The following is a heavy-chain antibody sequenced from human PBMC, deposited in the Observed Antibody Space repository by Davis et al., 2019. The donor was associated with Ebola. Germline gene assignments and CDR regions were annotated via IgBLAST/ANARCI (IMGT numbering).Heavy chain of an antibody. J-gene: IGHJ6*02. CDR2: ISYDGSNK. Sequence: PGGSLRLSCAASGFSFSSYVMHWVRQAPGKGLEWVAVISYDGSNKYYADSVKGRFTISRDNSKNTLYLQMNSLRAEDTAVYYCAREWAHDYGDWRVGATTVVYYYYGMDVWGQGTTVTVSS. CDR3: AREWAHDYGDWRVGATTVVYYYYGMDV. D-gene: IGHD1-26*01. CDR1: GFSFSSYV. V-gene: IGHV3-30-3*01.